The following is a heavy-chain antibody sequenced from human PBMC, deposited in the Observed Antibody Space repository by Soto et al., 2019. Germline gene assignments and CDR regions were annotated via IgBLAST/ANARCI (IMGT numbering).Heavy chain of an antibody. CDR3: ARDSTLSIDYGDYKGTYYYGMDV. CDR2: ISSISSTI. Sequence: SGFTFSSYSMNWVRQAPGKGLEWVSYISSISSTIYYADSVKGRFTISRDNAKNSLYLQMNSLRDEDTAVYYCARDSTLSIDYGDYKGTYYYGMDVWGQGTTVTVSS. V-gene: IGHV3-48*02. J-gene: IGHJ6*02. CDR1: GFTFSSYS. D-gene: IGHD4-17*01.